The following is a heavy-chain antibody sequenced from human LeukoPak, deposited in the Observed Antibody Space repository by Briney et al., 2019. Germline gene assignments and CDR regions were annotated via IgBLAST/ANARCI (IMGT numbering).Heavy chain of an antibody. CDR3: VLVPKSSSIADVSFDY. J-gene: IGHJ4*02. CDR1: GFTFSSYS. V-gene: IGHV3-21*01. CDR2: ISSSSSYI. D-gene: IGHD6-6*01. Sequence: GGSLRLSCAASGFTFSSYSMNWVRQAPGKGLEWVSSISSSSSYIYYAASVKGRFTISRDNAKNSLYLQMNSLRAEDTAVYYCVLVPKSSSIADVSFDYWGQGTLVTVSS.